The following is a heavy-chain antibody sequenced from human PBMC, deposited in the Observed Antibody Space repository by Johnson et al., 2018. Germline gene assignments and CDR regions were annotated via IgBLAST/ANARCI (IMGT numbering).Heavy chain of an antibody. V-gene: IGHV3-30-3*01. CDR3: ARDGHRSGFYYYYGDV. J-gene: IGHJ6*03. D-gene: IGHD6-19*01. CDR2: ISFDGSHE. Sequence: QVQLVESGGGVVQPGRSLRLSCAASGFIFSTYAMHWVRQAPGKGLQWVAVISFDGSHEYYLDSVKGRFTISRDNSKNTLYLQINTLRVEDTAVYYCARDGHRSGFYYYYGDVWGGGTTVAVSS. CDR1: GFIFSTYA.